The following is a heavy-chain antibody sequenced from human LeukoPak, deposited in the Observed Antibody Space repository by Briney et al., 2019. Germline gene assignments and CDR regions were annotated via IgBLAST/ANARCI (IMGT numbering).Heavy chain of an antibody. J-gene: IGHJ4*02. CDR2: INRSGST. D-gene: IGHD3-3*01. CDR1: GGSFSGYY. CDR3: ARGDLKSGSN. Sequence: SETLSLTCAVYGGSFSGYYWSWIRQPPGKGLEWIGEINRSGSTNYNPSLKSRVTISVDTSKNQFSLKLGSVTAADTAVYYCARGDLKSGSNWGQGTLVTVSS. V-gene: IGHV4-34*01.